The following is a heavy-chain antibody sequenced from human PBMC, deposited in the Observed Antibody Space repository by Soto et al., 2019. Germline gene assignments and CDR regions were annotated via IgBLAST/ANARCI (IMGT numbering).Heavy chain of an antibody. CDR2: IWYDASNE. CDR3: ATLAAKSGFDI. V-gene: IGHV3-33*01. J-gene: IGHJ3*02. CDR1: GFTFSSYG. D-gene: IGHD2-15*01. Sequence: QVQLVESGGGVVQPGRSLRLSCAASGFTFSSYGMHWVRQAPGKGLEWVAVIWYDASNEYYAASVKGRFTISRDNSNNTLYLQMNSLRADVTAVYYCATLAAKSGFDIWGQGTIVTVSS.